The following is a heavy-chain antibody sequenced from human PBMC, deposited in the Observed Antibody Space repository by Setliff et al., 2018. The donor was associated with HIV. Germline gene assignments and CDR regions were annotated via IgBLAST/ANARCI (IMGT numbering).Heavy chain of an antibody. CDR1: GGSFSDYS. D-gene: IGHD3-22*01. V-gene: IGHV4-34*12. CDR2: IIHSGIT. Sequence: SETLSLTCAVSGGSFSDYSWTWIRQPPGKGLEWIGEIIHSGITNYSPSLKSRVTISVDTSKNHFSLRLTSVTAADTAVYYCARDMMYHYDRSGSFGYFGPWGQGTQVTVSS. CDR3: ARDMMYHYDRSGSFGYFGP. J-gene: IGHJ5*02.